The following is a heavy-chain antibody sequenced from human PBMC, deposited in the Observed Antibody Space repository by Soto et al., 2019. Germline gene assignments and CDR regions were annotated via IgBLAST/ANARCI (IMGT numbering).Heavy chain of an antibody. CDR2: ISYDGSNK. J-gene: IGHJ6*02. V-gene: IGHV3-30*18. CDR3: AKDARKPRHVFYYYGMDV. D-gene: IGHD3-10*02. Sequence: QPGGSLRLSCAASGFTFSSYGMHWVRQAPGKGLEWVAVISYDGSNKYYADSVKGRFTISRDNSKNTLYLQMNSLRAEDTAVYYCAKDARKPRHVFYYYGMDVWGQGTTVTVSS. CDR1: GFTFSSYG.